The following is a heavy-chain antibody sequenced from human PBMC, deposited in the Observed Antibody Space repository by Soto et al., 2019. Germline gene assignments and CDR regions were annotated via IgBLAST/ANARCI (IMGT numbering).Heavy chain of an antibody. Sequence: EVQLLESGGGLVQPGGSLRLSCAASGFTFSSYAMSWVRQAPGKGLGWVSAISGGGGSTYYADSVKGRFTISRDNSKNTLYLQMNSLRAEDTAVYYCAKAVDCRGGSCYSRWFDPWGQGTLVTVSS. V-gene: IGHV3-23*01. J-gene: IGHJ5*02. D-gene: IGHD2-15*01. CDR2: ISGGGGST. CDR3: AKAVDCRGGSCYSRWFDP. CDR1: GFTFSSYA.